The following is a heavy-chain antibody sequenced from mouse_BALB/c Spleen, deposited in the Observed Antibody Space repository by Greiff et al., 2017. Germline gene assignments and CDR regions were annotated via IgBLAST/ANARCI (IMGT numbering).Heavy chain of an antibody. CDR2: IYPYNGGT. Sequence: EVQGVESGPELVKPGASVKISCKASGYTFTDYNMHWVKQSHGKSLEWIGYIYPYNGGTGYNQKFKSKATLTVDNSSSTAYMELRSLTSEDSAVYYCASNLNWAWFAYWGQGTLVTVSA. CDR3: ASNLNWAWFAY. CDR1: GYTFTDYN. V-gene: IGHV1S29*02. D-gene: IGHD4-1*01. J-gene: IGHJ3*01.